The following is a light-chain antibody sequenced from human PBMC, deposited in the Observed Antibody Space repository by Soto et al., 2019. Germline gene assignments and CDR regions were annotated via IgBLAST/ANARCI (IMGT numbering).Light chain of an antibody. V-gene: IGKV3-20*01. J-gene: IGKJ4*01. Sequence: EIVLTQSPGTLYFSPGERATLSCRVSQSVSSSYLAWDQQKPGQAPRLLIYGVSSRDTGIPDLFSGSGSGTDFTLTIIRLEPEDFAVYYCQKYGSSPLTFGGGTKGEIK. CDR2: GVS. CDR1: QSVSSSY. CDR3: QKYGSSPLT.